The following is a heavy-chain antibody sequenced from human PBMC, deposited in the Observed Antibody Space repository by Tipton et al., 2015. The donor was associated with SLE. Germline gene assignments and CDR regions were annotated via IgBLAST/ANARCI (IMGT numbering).Heavy chain of an antibody. CDR3: ARGYSSSWSDLDY. D-gene: IGHD6-13*01. CDR1: GGSISGGDYY. V-gene: IGHV4-39*07. Sequence: TLSLTCTVSGGSISGGDYYWRWIRQPPGKGLEWIGEINHSGSTNYNPSLKSRVTISVDTSKNQFSLKLSSVTAADTAVYFCARGYSSSWSDLDYWGQATLVTVSS. CDR2: INHSGST. J-gene: IGHJ4*02.